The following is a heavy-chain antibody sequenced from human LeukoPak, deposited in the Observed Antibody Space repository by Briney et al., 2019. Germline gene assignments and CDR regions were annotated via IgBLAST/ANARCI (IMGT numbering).Heavy chain of an antibody. CDR3: ARLVVTTEYYFDY. Sequence: GESLKISCKGSGYSFTSYWNGWVRPMPGKGLEWMGIIYPGDSDNRYSPSFQGQVTISADKSISTAYLQWSSLKASETAMYYCARLVVTTEYYFDYWGQGTLVTVSS. J-gene: IGHJ4*02. D-gene: IGHD3-22*01. CDR1: GYSFTSYW. CDR2: IYPGDSDN. V-gene: IGHV5-51*01.